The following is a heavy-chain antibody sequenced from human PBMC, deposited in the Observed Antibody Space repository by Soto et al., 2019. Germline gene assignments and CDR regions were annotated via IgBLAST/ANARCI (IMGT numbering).Heavy chain of an antibody. D-gene: IGHD2-15*01. J-gene: IGHJ5*02. CDR1: GFTFSSYA. CDR2: ISGSGGST. CDR3: AKDFPTGYCSGGSCYQNWFDP. Sequence: GGSLRLSCAASGFTFSSYAMSWVRQAPGKGLEWVSAISGSGGSTYYADSVKGRFTISRDNSKNTLYLQMNSLRAEDTAVYYCAKDFPTGYCSGGSCYQNWFDPWGQGTLVTVSS. V-gene: IGHV3-23*01.